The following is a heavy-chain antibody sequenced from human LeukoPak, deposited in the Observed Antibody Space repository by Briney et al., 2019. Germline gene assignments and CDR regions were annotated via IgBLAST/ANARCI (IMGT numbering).Heavy chain of an antibody. CDR2: IYYSGST. Sequence: PSETLSLTCTASGGSISSYYWSWIRQPPGKGLEWIGYIYYSGSTNYNPSLKSRVTISVDTSKNQFSLKLSSVTAADTAVYYCARNPNIIAAAGNTYYYYYYGMDVWGQGITVTVSS. J-gene: IGHJ6*02. V-gene: IGHV4-59*01. CDR3: ARNPNIIAAAGNTYYYYYYGMDV. CDR1: GGSISSYY. D-gene: IGHD6-13*01.